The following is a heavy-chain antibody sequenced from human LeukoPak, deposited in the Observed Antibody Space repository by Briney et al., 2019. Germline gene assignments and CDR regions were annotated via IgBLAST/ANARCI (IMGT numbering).Heavy chain of an antibody. CDR2: IDTAGGT. CDR1: GFTFSNYD. D-gene: IGHD3-10*01. CDR3: VKEGHFSRSYFGPLDY. V-gene: IGHV3-13*01. Sequence: GGSLRLSCAASGFTFSNYDLHWVRQAPGKGLEWVSAIDTAGGTYYPGFLKDRFTISRENAKNSLYLQIYNLGVADTAVYYCVKEGHFSRSYFGPLDYWGLGILVTVSS. J-gene: IGHJ4*02.